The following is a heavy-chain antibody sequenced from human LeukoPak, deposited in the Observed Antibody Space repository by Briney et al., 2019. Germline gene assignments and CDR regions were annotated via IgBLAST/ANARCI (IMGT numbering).Heavy chain of an antibody. V-gene: IGHV4-34*01. CDR2: INHSGST. Sequence: PSETLSLTCAVYGGSFSGYYWSWIRQPPGKGLEWIGEINHSGSTNYNPSLKSRVTISVDTSKNQFSLKLSSVTAADTAVYYCAGRLYDAFDIWGQGTMVTVSS. CDR3: AGRLYDAFDI. CDR1: GGSFSGYY. J-gene: IGHJ3*02.